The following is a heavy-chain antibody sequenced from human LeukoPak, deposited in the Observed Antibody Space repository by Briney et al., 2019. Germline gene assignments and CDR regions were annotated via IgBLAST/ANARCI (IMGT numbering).Heavy chain of an antibody. CDR2: IYYSGST. J-gene: IGHJ4*02. CDR3: ARRGGGFGELIDY. Sequence: ASETLSLTCTVSGGSISSGSYYWGWIRQPPGKGLEWIGSIYYSGSTYYNPSLKSRVTISVDTSKNQFSLKLSSVTAADTAVYYCARRGGGFGELIDYWGQGTLVTVSS. CDR1: GGSISSGSYY. D-gene: IGHD3-10*01. V-gene: IGHV4-39*01.